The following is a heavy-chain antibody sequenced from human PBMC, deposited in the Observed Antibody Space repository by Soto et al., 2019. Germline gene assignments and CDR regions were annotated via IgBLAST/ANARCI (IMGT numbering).Heavy chain of an antibody. CDR2: FDPEEGER. J-gene: IGHJ4*02. V-gene: IGHV1-24*01. Sequence: ASVKVSCKISGYTFTDLSIHWVRQAPGKGLEWMGHFDPEEGERFYAQKFQGRLTMTEDSSTRTAYMELSSLRSEDTAVYYCATRLPHYYDRRDYSYHFCDSWGLGTLVTVSS. CDR1: GYTFTDLS. CDR3: ATRLPHYYDRRDYSYHFCDS. D-gene: IGHD3-22*01.